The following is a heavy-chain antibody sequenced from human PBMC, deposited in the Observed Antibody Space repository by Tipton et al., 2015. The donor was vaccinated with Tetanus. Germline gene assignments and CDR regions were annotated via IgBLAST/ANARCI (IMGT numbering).Heavy chain of an antibody. CDR1: GGSLSRGGYY. CDR2: IYFSGST. CDR3: ARDQARGARGWNYFDY. J-gene: IGHJ4*02. V-gene: IGHV4-31*03. Sequence: LVKPTQTLSLTCTVSGGSLSRGGYYRAWIRQHPGEGLGWVGDIYFSGSTYYNPSLKSRVTISVDTSKNQFSLKLKSVTAADTAVYYCARDQARGARGWNYFDYWGQGTLVTVSS. D-gene: IGHD1-26*01.